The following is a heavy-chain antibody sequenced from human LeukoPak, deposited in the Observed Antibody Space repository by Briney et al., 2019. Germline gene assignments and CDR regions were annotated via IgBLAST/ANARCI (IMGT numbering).Heavy chain of an antibody. CDR2: ISYDGSNK. J-gene: IGHJ4*02. CDR1: GFTFSSYA. D-gene: IGHD4-17*01. Sequence: GGSLRLSCAASGFTFSSYAMHWVRQAPGKGLEWVAVISYDGSNKYYADSVKGRFTISRDNSKNTLYLQMNSLRAEDTAAYYCTRAFYGDGFDYWGQGTLVTVSS. CDR3: TRAFYGDGFDY. V-gene: IGHV3-30-3*01.